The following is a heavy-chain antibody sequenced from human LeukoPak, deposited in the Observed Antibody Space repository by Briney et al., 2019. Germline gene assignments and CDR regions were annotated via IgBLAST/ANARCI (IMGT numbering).Heavy chain of an antibody. CDR2: IHYSGSA. CDR3: ARGILSGYYFDS. Sequence: SETLSLTCAVYGGSFSGYYWSWIRQSPGKGLERIAEIHYSGSASYNPSLKSRVTISGDPSKNQVSLGVTSVTAADTAEYYCARGILSGYYFDSWGQGSLVTVSS. CDR1: GGSFSGYY. D-gene: IGHD2-15*01. J-gene: IGHJ4*02. V-gene: IGHV4-34*01.